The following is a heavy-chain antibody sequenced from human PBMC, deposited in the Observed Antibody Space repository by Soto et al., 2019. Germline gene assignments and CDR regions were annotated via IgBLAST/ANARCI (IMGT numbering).Heavy chain of an antibody. CDR2: IYYSGST. CDR1: GGSISSGGYY. J-gene: IGHJ3*02. V-gene: IGHV4-31*03. D-gene: IGHD3-10*01. Sequence: PSETLSLTCTVSGGSISSGGYYWSWIRQHPGKGLEWIGYIYYSGSTYYNPSLKSRVTISVDTSKNQFSLKLSSVTAADTVVYYCARTFYYGSGSYRDAFDIWGQGTMVTVSS. CDR3: ARTFYYGSGSYRDAFDI.